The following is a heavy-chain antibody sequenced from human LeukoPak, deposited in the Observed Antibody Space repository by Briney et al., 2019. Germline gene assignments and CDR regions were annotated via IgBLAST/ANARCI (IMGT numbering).Heavy chain of an antibody. CDR1: GGSFSGYY. CDR3: ASLLYGDYVLLGDAFDI. CDR2: INHSGST. D-gene: IGHD4-17*01. J-gene: IGHJ3*02. V-gene: IGHV4-34*01. Sequence: SETLSLTCAVYGGSFSGYYWSWIRQPPGKGLEWIGEINHSGSTNYNPSLKSRVTISVDTSKNQFSLKLSSVTAADTAVYYCASLLYGDYVLLGDAFDIWGQGTMVTVSS.